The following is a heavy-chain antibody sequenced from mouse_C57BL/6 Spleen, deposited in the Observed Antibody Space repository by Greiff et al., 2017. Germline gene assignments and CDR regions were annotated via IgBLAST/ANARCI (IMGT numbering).Heavy chain of an antibody. V-gene: IGHV1-22*01. Sequence: EVQLQESGPELVKPGASVQMSCKASGYTFTDYNMHWVKQSHGKSLEWIGYINPNNGGTSYNQKFKGKATLTVNKSSSTAYMELRSLTSEDSAVYYCARGYYSNYGYFDYWGQGTTLTVSS. CDR1: GYTFTDYN. J-gene: IGHJ2*01. CDR3: ARGYYSNYGYFDY. CDR2: INPNNGGT. D-gene: IGHD2-5*01.